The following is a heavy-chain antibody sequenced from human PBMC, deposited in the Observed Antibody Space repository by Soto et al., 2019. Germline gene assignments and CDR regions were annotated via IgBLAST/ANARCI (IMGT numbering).Heavy chain of an antibody. CDR1: GFTFSSCA. CDR2: IIDSGSSSDT. CDR3: ARGIHNNYGVTPAY. Sequence: PGGSLRLSCAASGFTFSSCAMGWVRQAPGKGLEWVSDIIDSGSSSDTHYADSVKGRFTISRDNAKNSLYLQMNSLRAEDSAVYYCARGIHNNYGVTPAYWGQGTLVTVSS. V-gene: IGHV3-23*01. D-gene: IGHD2-8*01. J-gene: IGHJ4*02.